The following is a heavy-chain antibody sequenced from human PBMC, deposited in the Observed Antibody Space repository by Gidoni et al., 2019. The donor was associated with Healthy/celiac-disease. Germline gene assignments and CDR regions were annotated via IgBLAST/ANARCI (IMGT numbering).Heavy chain of an antibody. Sequence: QITLKESGPTLAKPTQTLTLTCTFSAFPLSTSGVGVGWIRQPPGKALEWLALSYWNDAKRYSPSLKSRLTITKDTSKNQVVLTMTNMDPVDTATYYCAHSSFPAYYYGSGTDTFDPWGQGTLVTVSS. CDR1: AFPLSTSGVG. CDR3: AHSSFPAYYYGSGTDTFDP. J-gene: IGHJ5*02. CDR2: SYWNDAK. D-gene: IGHD3-10*01. V-gene: IGHV2-5*01.